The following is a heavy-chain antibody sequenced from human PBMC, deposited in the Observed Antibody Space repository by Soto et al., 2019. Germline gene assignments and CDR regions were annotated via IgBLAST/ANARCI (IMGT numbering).Heavy chain of an antibody. CDR3: ARLSSLYYNSDYGGYYFDY. J-gene: IGHJ4*02. D-gene: IGHD3-10*01. CDR2: IFYSGNS. V-gene: IGHV4-31*01. CDR1: GGSIRGGDYY. Sequence: QVQLQESGPGLVKPSQTLSLTCTVSGGSIRGGDYYWSWIRQHTGKGLGWIGYIFYSGNSFYNPSLKSVVTISVDTSKNQFSLQLSSVTAADTAIYYCARLSSLYYNSDYGGYYFDYWGQGTLVSVSS.